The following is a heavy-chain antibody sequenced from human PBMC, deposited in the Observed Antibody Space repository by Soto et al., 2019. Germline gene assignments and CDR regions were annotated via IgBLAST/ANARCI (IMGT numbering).Heavy chain of an antibody. Sequence: EVQLVESGGGLVEPGGALRLSCAASGMTISNAWMNWVRQAPGKGLEWVGRIRSKTDGGTTEYAAPVKGRFTFSREDLKNSLYLQMSGLQTEDTAVYHCTTTRPGTNVFDKWGQGTMVTVSS. CDR1: GMTISNAW. CDR3: TTTRPGTNVFDK. J-gene: IGHJ3*02. V-gene: IGHV3-15*01. D-gene: IGHD6-13*01. CDR2: IRSKTDGGTT.